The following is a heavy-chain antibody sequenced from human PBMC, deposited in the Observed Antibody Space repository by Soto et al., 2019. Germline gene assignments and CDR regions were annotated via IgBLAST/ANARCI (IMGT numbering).Heavy chain of an antibody. Sequence: DVQLVESGGGLVQPGGSLRLSCAASGFTFSSYSMNWVRQAPGKGLEWVSYISSSSSTIYYADSVKSRFNISRDNAKNSLYLQRNSLRAEDTAVYYCARELNFGLFDYWGQGTLVTVSS. CDR2: ISSSSSTI. J-gene: IGHJ4*02. CDR3: ARELNFGLFDY. D-gene: IGHD3-10*01. V-gene: IGHV3-48*01. CDR1: GFTFSSYS.